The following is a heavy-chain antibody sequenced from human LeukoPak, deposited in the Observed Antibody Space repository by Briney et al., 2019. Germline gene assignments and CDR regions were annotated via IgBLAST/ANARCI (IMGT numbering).Heavy chain of an antibody. CDR2: ISSSSTYI. CDR3: ARDLGTTMITSLGY. CDR1: GFTFSSYT. D-gene: IGHD3-22*01. V-gene: IGHV3-21*01. Sequence: KPGGSLRLSCAASGFTFSSYTMNWVRQAPGKGLEWVSSISSSSTYIYYADSVEGRFTISRDNAENSLFLEMNSLRAEDTAVYYCARDLGTTMITSLGYWGQGTLVTASS. J-gene: IGHJ4*02.